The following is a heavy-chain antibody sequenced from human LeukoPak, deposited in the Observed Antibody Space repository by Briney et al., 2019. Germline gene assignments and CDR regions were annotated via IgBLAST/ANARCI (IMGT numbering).Heavy chain of an antibody. CDR2: IYYTGST. CDR1: GASISGSGYY. J-gene: IGHJ4*02. Sequence: SETLSLTCAVSGASISGSGYYLGWIRQPPGTGLEWIGNIYYTGSTYYNASLQSRVTISIDTSKNQFSLRLNSVTAADTAMYYCVKSGGYGLIDYWGQGTLVTVSS. V-gene: IGHV4-39*01. CDR3: VKSGGYGLIDY. D-gene: IGHD1-26*01.